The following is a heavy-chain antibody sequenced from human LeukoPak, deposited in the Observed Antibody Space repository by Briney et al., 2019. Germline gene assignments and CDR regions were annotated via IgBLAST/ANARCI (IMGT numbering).Heavy chain of an antibody. CDR2: MYYSGST. Sequence: SETLSLTCTVSGDSISSNYWSWIRQPPGKGLEWIGYMYYSGSTNYNPSLESRVSISVDTSKNQFSLKLTSVTAADTAVYYCARRSYGSGVDVWGQGTTVTVSS. J-gene: IGHJ6*02. CDR1: GDSISSNY. CDR3: ARRSYGSGVDV. V-gene: IGHV4-59*08. D-gene: IGHD3-10*01.